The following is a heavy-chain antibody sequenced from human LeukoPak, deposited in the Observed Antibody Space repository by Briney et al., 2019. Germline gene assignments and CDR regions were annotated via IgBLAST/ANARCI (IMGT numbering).Heavy chain of an antibody. Sequence: GGSLRLSCAASGYRFSAYWMSWVRQAPGKGLEWVANIKQDGSEKYYGDSVRGRFTISRDNAKNSVYLQMNSLRAEDTAVYYCARDGLPSDSWGQGTLVTVPA. CDR2: IKQDGSEK. D-gene: IGHD3/OR15-3a*01. CDR3: ARDGLPSDS. CDR1: GYRFSAYW. V-gene: IGHV3-7*03. J-gene: IGHJ4*02.